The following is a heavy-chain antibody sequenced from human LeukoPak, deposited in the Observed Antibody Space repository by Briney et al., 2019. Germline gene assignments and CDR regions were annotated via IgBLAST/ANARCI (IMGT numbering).Heavy chain of an antibody. Sequence: ASVKVSCKASGYTFTRYFIHWVRQAPGQGLEWMGWINPTSGGPNYAQKFQGRVTMTRDTSITTAYKELTRLRSDDTTVYYCASDEAVRVRDYYYYGMDVWGQGTTVTVSS. J-gene: IGHJ6*02. CDR3: ASDEAVRVRDYYYYGMDV. D-gene: IGHD3-10*01. CDR1: GYTFTRYF. V-gene: IGHV1-2*02. CDR2: INPTSGGP.